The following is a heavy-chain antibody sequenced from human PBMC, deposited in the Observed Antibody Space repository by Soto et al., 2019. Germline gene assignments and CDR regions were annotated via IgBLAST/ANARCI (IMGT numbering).Heavy chain of an antibody. V-gene: IGHV3-30-3*01. D-gene: IGHD6-6*01. CDR1: GFTFSSYA. CDR2: ISYDGSNK. CDR3: ARDLEYSSSSSDY. Sequence: QVQLVESGGGVVQPGRSLRLSCAASGFTFSSYAMHWLRQAPGKGLEWVAVISYDGSNKYYADSVKGRFTISRDNSKNTLYLQMNSLRAEDTAVYYCARDLEYSSSSSDYWGQGTLVTVSS. J-gene: IGHJ4*02.